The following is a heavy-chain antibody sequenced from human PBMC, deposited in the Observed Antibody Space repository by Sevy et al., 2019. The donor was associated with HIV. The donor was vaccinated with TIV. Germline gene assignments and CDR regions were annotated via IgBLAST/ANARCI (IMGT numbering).Heavy chain of an antibody. V-gene: IGHV3-73*01. CDR3: TIHYYDSSGYYLGRRVLNY. CDR1: GFTFSGSA. CDR2: IRSKANSYAT. D-gene: IGHD3-22*01. Sequence: GGSLRLSCAASGFTFSGSAMHWVRQASGKGLEWVGRIRSKANSYATAYAASVKGRCTISRDDSKNTAYLQMNSLKTEDTAVYYCTIHYYDSSGYYLGRRVLNYWGQGTLVTVSS. J-gene: IGHJ4*02.